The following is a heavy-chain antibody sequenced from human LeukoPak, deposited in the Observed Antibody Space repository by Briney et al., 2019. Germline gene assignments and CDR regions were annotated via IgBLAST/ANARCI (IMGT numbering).Heavy chain of an antibody. CDR3: ATRRTFRY. D-gene: IGHD3-16*01. J-gene: IGHJ4*02. CDR1: GFTFSSYG. CDR2: ISYDGSNK. V-gene: IGHV3-30*03. Sequence: GGSLRLSCAASGFTFSSYGMHWVRQAPGKGLEWVAVISYDGSNKYYADSVKGRFTISRDNSKNTLYLQMNSLRAEDTAVHYCATRRTFRYWGQGTLVTVSS.